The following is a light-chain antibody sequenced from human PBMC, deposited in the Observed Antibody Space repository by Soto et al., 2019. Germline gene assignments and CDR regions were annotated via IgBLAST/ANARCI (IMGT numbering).Light chain of an antibody. V-gene: IGKV1-39*01. Sequence: DIQMTQSPSSLSASVGDRITITCRASQSISRYLNWYQHKPGKAPKLLINAASGLEGGVPSRFSGSGSGTDFTLNISSLQPDDFATYYCQQNYRATPWTFGQGTKVDIK. CDR1: QSISRY. J-gene: IGKJ1*01. CDR2: AAS. CDR3: QQNYRATPWT.